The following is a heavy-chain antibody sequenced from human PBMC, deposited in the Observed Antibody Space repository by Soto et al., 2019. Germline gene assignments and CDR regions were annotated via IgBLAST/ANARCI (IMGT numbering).Heavy chain of an antibody. V-gene: IGHV3-30*03. Sequence: QVQLVESGGGVVQPGRSLRLSCAASGFTFSSYGMHWVRQAPGKGLEWVAVISYDGSNKYYADSVKGRFTISRDNSKNTLYLQMNSLRAEDTAVYYCAMGGYYYSMDVWGQGTTVTVSS. J-gene: IGHJ6*02. D-gene: IGHD1-26*01. CDR1: GFTFSSYG. CDR3: AMGGYYYSMDV. CDR2: ISYDGSNK.